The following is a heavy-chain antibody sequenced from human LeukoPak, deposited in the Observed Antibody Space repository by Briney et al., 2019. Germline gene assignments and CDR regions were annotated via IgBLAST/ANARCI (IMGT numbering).Heavy chain of an antibody. Sequence: PSETLSLTCTVSGGSINGYYWSWIRQPAGKGLEWIGRIYNSESINYNPSLKSRVTMSIDTSKSQFSLKLSSVTAADTAVYYCARDRSSSYTRDWSDPWGQGALVTVSS. J-gene: IGHJ5*02. CDR2: IYNSESI. CDR3: ARDRSSSYTRDWSDP. D-gene: IGHD6-13*01. V-gene: IGHV4-4*07. CDR1: GGSINGYY.